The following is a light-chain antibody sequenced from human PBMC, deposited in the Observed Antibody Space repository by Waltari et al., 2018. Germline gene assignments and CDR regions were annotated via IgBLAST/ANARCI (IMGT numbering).Light chain of an antibody. V-gene: IGKV3-15*01. Sequence: EIVMTQSPATLSVSPGETATLPCRASQSVSSNVAWYQKKPGQAPRLLIYDASTRATSIPAKFRGSGSGTEFTLTISSLQSEDFAVYYCQQYNRWPPIIFGHGTRLEIK. J-gene: IGKJ5*01. CDR1: QSVSSN. CDR2: DAS. CDR3: QQYNRWPPII.